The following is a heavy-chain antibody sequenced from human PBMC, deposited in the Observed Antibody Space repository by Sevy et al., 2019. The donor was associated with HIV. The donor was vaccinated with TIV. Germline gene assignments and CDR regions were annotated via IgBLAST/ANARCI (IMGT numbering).Heavy chain of an antibody. J-gene: IGHJ4*02. V-gene: IGHV3-23*01. Sequence: GGSLRLSCAASGFTFSTQVMSWVRQAPGKGLEWVSVTSGDGGTKYYAESVKGRFTISRDNSKNTLFLEMNNPRAGDTAVYYCVGRNTWFVYWGQGTLVTVSS. CDR2: TSGDGGTK. CDR3: VGRNTWFVY. D-gene: IGHD1-26*01. CDR1: GFTFSTQV.